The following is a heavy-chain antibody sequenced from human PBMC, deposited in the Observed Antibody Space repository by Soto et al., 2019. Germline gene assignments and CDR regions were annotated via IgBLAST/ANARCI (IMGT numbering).Heavy chain of an antibody. J-gene: IGHJ5*02. CDR2: ISAYNGNT. Sequence: QVQLVQSGAEVKKPGASVKVACKASGYTFTSYGISWVRQAPGHGLEWMGWISAYNGNTNYAQKLQGRVTMTTDTSTSTANTELRSLRSYDTAVYFSVSDPSPHLYCRCGSCYGSRFDPWFQGTLVTVS. CDR1: GYTFTSYG. CDR3: VSDPSPHLYCRCGSCYGSRFDP. V-gene: IGHV1-18*04. D-gene: IGHD2-15*01.